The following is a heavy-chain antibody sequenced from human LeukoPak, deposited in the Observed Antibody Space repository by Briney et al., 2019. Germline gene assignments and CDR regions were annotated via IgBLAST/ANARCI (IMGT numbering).Heavy chain of an antibody. Sequence: PSETLSLTCTVSGGSISNYYWNWIRQSPGKGLEWIGYIYYTGSTNYNPSLKSRVTISVDTSKNQFSLKLTSVTAADTAVYYCARHGTAGIWGQGTLDTVSS. CDR3: ARHGTAGI. D-gene: IGHD6-13*01. CDR2: IYYTGST. CDR1: GGSISNYY. J-gene: IGHJ4*02. V-gene: IGHV4-59*08.